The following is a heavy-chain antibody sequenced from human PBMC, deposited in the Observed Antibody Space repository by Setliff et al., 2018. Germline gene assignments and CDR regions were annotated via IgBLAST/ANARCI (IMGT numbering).Heavy chain of an antibody. CDR1: GLRFSNAW. J-gene: IGHJ4*02. CDR2: IKSKTDGGTT. V-gene: IGHV3-15*01. CDR3: ITPRRGRLQDDY. Sequence: GGSLRLSCAASGLRFSNAWMTWVRQAPGKGLEWVGRIKSKTDGGTTDYAAPVKDRFTISRDDSKNTLYLQRNSMNTEDTAVYYSITPRRGRLQDDYWGQGTLVTVSS. D-gene: IGHD3-16*01.